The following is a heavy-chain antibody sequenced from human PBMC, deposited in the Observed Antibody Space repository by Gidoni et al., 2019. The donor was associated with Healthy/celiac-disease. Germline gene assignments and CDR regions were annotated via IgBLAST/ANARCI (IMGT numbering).Heavy chain of an antibody. Sequence: QVQLQESGPGLVKPSQTLSLTCPVSGGSISRGGYYWSCIRQHPGKGLEWIGYIYYSGSTYYNPSLKSRVTISVDTSKNQFSLKLSSVTAADTAVYYCARAFSSGRSGLDAFDIWGQGTMVTVSS. D-gene: IGHD6-19*01. CDR3: ARAFSSGRSGLDAFDI. J-gene: IGHJ3*02. CDR1: GGSISRGGYY. V-gene: IGHV4-31*03. CDR2: IYYSGST.